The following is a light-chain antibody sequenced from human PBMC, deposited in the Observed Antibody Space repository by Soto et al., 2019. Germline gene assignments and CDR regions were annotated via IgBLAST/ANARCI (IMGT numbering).Light chain of an antibody. CDR1: SSDVGGYNY. Sequence: QSALTQPASVSGSTGQSISICCTGTSSDVGGYNYVSWYKQHTGKGPKLKSYEVSNRPSAVSNRFSGSNSGNTASLTISGLQAEDEASYYCSSSTSSSRVFRTWTTATVL. V-gene: IGLV2-14*01. J-gene: IGLJ1*01. CDR3: SSSTSSSRV. CDR2: EVS.